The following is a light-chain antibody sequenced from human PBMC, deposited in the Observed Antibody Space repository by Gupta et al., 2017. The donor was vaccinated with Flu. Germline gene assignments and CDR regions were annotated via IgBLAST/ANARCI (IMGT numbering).Light chain of an antibody. Sequence: DFQMTQSPSTLPASVGDRVTITCWASRSVVSWLAWYQQKPGKAPKLLIHTASSLASGVSSRFSGSGFGTEFILTINNLQPDDSATYYCQQYHGSWTSGQGTKVEVK. J-gene: IGKJ1*01. CDR2: TAS. CDR3: QQYHGSWT. V-gene: IGKV1-5*03. CDR1: RSVVSW.